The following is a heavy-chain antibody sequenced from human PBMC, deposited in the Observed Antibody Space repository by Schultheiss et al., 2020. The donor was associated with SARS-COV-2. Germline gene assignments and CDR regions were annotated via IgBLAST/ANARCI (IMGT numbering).Heavy chain of an antibody. V-gene: IGHV3-21*01. CDR3: AKGTWYGSEQGGY. CDR2: IRSSGRDI. Sequence: GGSLRLSCAPSGFTFAGYALRWVRQAPGKGLEFVASIRSSGRDIYYADSMQGRFTISRDNAKNSLYLQMHSLRAEDTAVYYCAKGTWYGSEQGGYWGQGTLVTVSS. D-gene: IGHD6-19*01. J-gene: IGHJ4*02. CDR1: GFTFAGYA.